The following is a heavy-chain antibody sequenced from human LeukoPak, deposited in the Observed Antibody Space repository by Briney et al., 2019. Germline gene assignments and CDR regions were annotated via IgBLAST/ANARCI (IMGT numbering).Heavy chain of an antibody. CDR2: IYSGGENM. CDR1: GFTFDSYR. CDR3: ARDYSGTYHKFDS. D-gene: IGHD1-26*01. V-gene: IGHV3-21*01. J-gene: IGHJ4*02. Sequence: GGSLRLSCTASGFTFDSYRMNWVRQAPGKGLEWVSTIYSGGENMFYADAVKGRFTISRDNAKNSLYLDMTSLRVEDTAVYLCARDYSGTYHKFDSWGQGTRVTVSS.